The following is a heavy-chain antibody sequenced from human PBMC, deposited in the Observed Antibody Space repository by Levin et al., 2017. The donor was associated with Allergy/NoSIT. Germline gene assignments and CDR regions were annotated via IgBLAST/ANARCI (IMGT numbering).Heavy chain of an antibody. J-gene: IGHJ3*01. Sequence: GGSLRLSCAASGFTFSNFAMTWVRQAPGKGLEWVSIISGSSTGTYYADSVKGRFTISRDNSKNTLYLQMDGLTAGDTAVYYCAKDRLGVAGRISGDALDVWGQGTMVTVSS. CDR2: ISGSSTGT. CDR1: GFTFSNFA. V-gene: IGHV3-23*01. D-gene: IGHD6-19*01. CDR3: AKDRLGVAGRISGDALDV.